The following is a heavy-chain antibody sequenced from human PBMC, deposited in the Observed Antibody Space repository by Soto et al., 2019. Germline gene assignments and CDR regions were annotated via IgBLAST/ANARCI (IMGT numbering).Heavy chain of an antibody. V-gene: IGHV1-46*01. D-gene: IGHD1-1*01. CDR3: ARSTVQDGFDI. Sequence: QVQLVQSGAEVKKPGASVKVSCKASGYTFTSYYIHWVRQAPGQGLEWMGIINPSGGSTSYAQKFQGRVTMTRDTSKSTVYMEVNSLKSEDTAVYYCARSTVQDGFDIWGQGTMVTVSS. CDR1: GYTFTSYY. J-gene: IGHJ3*02. CDR2: INPSGGST.